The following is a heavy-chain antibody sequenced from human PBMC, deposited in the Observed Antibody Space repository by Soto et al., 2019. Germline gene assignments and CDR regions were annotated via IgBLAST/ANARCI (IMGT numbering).Heavy chain of an antibody. V-gene: IGHV1-69*17. D-gene: IGHD5-12*01. CDR3: AILTPITGVY. Sequence: QVLLVQSGAEVKKPGSSVKVSCKVSGGSFSTYTLTWVRQAPGQGLEWMGGIIPMFGIINYAQKFQGRVTITADRSTTTAYIELISLRSDGTAVYYCAILTPITGVYWGQGAQVTVSS. J-gene: IGHJ4*02. CDR1: GGSFSTYT. CDR2: IIPMFGII.